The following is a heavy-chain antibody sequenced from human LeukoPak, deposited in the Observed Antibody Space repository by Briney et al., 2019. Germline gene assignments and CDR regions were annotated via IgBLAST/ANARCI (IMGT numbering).Heavy chain of an antibody. V-gene: IGHV4-59*01. Sequence: SETLSLTCTVSGGSISSYYWSWIRQPPGKGLEWIGYIYYSGSTNYNPSLKSRVTISVDTSKNQFSLKLSSVTAADTAVYYCARVVGKNGDYDWFDPWGQGTLVTISS. CDR2: IYYSGST. CDR1: GGSISSYY. J-gene: IGHJ5*02. D-gene: IGHD4-17*01. CDR3: ARVVGKNGDYDWFDP.